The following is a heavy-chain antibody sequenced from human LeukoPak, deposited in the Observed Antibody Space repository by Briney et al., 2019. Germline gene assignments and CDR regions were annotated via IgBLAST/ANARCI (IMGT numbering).Heavy chain of an antibody. V-gene: IGHV3-13*04. J-gene: IGHJ4*02. CDR3: ARGPQYAHNYFDY. Sequence: AGGSLRLSCAASGFTFSSYDMHWVRQATGKGLEWVSAIGTAGDTYYPGSVKGRFTISRENAKNSLYLQMNSLRAEDTAVYYCARGPQYAHNYFDYWGQGTRVTVSS. CDR2: IGTAGDT. D-gene: IGHD3-16*01. CDR1: GFTFSSYD.